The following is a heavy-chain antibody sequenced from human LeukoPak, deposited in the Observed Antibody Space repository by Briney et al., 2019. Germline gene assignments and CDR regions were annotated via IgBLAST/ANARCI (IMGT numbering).Heavy chain of an antibody. D-gene: IGHD2-21*02. CDR3: ARVPLTAVWGAFDI. J-gene: IGHJ3*02. CDR1: GGSISSYY. V-gene: IGHV4-59*01. Sequence: SETLSLTCTVSGGSISSYYWSWIRQLPGKGLEWIGYFYYSGSTNYNPSLKSRVTISVDTSKNQFSLKLSSVTAADTAVYYCARVPLTAVWGAFDIWGQGTMVTVSS. CDR2: FYYSGST.